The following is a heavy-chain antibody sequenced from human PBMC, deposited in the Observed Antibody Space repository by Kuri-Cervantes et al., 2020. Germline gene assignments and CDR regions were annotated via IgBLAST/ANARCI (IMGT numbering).Heavy chain of an antibody. J-gene: IGHJ4*02. V-gene: IGHV3-7*01. CDR2: IKQDGSEK. CDR1: GFTFSSYW. D-gene: IGHD3-10*01. CDR3: ARDRRYYASGSYPIPLDY. Sequence: GESLKISFAASGFTFSSYWMSWVRQAPGKGLEWVANIKQDGSEKYYVDSVKGRFTISRDNSKNTLYLQMNSLRAEDTAVYYCARDRRYYASGSYPIPLDYWGQGTLVTVSS.